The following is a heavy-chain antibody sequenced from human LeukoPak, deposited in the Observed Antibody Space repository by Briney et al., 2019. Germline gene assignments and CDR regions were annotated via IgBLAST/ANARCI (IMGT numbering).Heavy chain of an antibody. CDR2: ISGTGGST. D-gene: IGHD3-22*01. CDR3: AKVATARLGSGYHNFDH. Sequence: GGSLRVSCAASGFTFSIYAMSCVRQAPGEWLEWVSGISGTGGSTYYAYSVKGRFTISRDSSKNTLYLQMHSLRAEDTAVYYCAKVATARLGSGYHNFDHWGQETLVTVSS. V-gene: IGHV3-23*01. CDR1: GFTFSIYA. J-gene: IGHJ4*02.